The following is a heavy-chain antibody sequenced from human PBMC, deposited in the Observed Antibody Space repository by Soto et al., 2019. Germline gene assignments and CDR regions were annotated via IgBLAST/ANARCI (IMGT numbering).Heavy chain of an antibody. V-gene: IGHV1-69*13. CDR3: ARSGYSYGYGDY. D-gene: IGHD5-18*01. Sequence: ASVKVSCKASGGTFSSYAISWVRQAPGQGLEWMGGIIPIFGTANYAQKFQGRVTITADESTSTAYMELSSLRSEDTAVYYCARSGYSYGYGDYWGQGTLVTVSS. CDR1: GGTFSSYA. J-gene: IGHJ4*02. CDR2: IIPIFGTA.